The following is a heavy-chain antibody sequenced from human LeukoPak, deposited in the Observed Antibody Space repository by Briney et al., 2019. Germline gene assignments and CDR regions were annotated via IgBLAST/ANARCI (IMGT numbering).Heavy chain of an antibody. CDR1: GFTFSSNG. CDR3: ARGPLPDY. CDR2: ISSSSSSI. V-gene: IGHV3-21*01. J-gene: IGHJ4*02. Sequence: PGGSLRLSCAASGFTFSSNGMSWVRQAPGKGLEWVSSISSSSSSIYYADSVKGRFTISRDNAKNSLYLQMNSLRAEDTAVYYCARGPLPDYWGQGTLVTVSS.